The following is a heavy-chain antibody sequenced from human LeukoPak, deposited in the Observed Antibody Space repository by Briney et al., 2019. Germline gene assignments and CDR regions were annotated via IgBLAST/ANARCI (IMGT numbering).Heavy chain of an antibody. CDR1: GGSISSYY. D-gene: IGHD2-15*01. J-gene: IGHJ4*02. V-gene: IGHV4-4*07. CDR2: IYTSGRT. CDR3: ARGSVVAANVHFDY. Sequence: PSETLSLTCTVSGGSISSYYWSWIRQPAGKGLEWIGRIYTSGRTNYNASLKSRVTMSVDTSKNHFSLKLSSVTAADTAVYYCARGSVVAANVHFDYWGQGTLVTVSS.